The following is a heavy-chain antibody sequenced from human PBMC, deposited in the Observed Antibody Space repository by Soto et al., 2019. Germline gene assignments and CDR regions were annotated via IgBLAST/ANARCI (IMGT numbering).Heavy chain of an antibody. CDR2: ISSSGSTI. D-gene: IGHD2-8*01. Sequence: GGSLRLSCAASGFTFSDYCMSWIRQAPGKELEWVSYISSSGSTIYYADSVKGRFTISRDNAKNSLYLQMNSLRAEDTAVYYCAREGIMVYDTGWFDPWGQGTLVTVSS. V-gene: IGHV3-11*01. CDR1: GFTFSDYC. CDR3: AREGIMVYDTGWFDP. J-gene: IGHJ5*02.